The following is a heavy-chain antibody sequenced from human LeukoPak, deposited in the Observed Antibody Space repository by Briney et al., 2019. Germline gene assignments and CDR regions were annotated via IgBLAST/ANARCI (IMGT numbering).Heavy chain of an antibody. CDR1: GGSVNGYY. CDR3: ARRAYSGSYYYFDY. CDR2: IYSGGSI. J-gene: IGHJ4*02. Sequence: SKTLSLTCSVSGGSVNGYYWSWIRQPPGKGLEWVGYIYSGGSINYNPSPMGRLAISVDPTKNKFSLPLNYVTAADTVVYYCARRAYSGSYYYFDYWGQGILVTVSS. V-gene: IGHV4-59*02. D-gene: IGHD5-12*01.